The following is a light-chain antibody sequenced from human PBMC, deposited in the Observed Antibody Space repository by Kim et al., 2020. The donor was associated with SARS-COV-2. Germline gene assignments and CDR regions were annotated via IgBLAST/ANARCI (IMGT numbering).Light chain of an antibody. CDR2: TAS. Sequence: IQLTQSPSSLSASLGDRVTITCRASQGISSYLAWYQQKPGKAPKLLIYTASTLQSGVPSRFSGSGSGTDFTLTISSLQPEDFATYYCEQLGASPPWTFGQGTKVDIK. V-gene: IGKV1-9*01. J-gene: IGKJ1*01. CDR1: QGISSY. CDR3: EQLGASPPWT.